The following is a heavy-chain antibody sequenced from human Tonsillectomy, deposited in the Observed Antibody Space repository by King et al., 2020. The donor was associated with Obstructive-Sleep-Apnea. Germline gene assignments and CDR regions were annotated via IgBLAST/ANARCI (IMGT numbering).Heavy chain of an antibody. V-gene: IGHV4-31*03. Sequence: VQLQESGPGLVKPSQTLSLTCTVSGGSISSGGSYWSWIRQHPGKGLEWIGYIYYNGRTSYNPSLKSRVTTSVDTSKNQFALKLSSVTAADTAVYYCAGVPYSSSWGHYFDYWGQGTLVTVSS. CDR1: GGSISSGGSY. D-gene: IGHD6-13*01. CDR3: AGVPYSSSWGHYFDY. J-gene: IGHJ4*02. CDR2: IYYNGRT.